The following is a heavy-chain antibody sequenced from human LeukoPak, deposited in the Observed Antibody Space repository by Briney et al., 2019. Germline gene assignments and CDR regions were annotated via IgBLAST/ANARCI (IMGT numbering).Heavy chain of an antibody. Sequence: GGSLRLSCAVSGFTFSSYAMSWVRQAPGKGLEWVSAISGSGGSTYYADSVKGRFTISRDNSKNTLYLQMNSLRAEDTAVFYCAKDYYYGSGSYYTEFDYWGQGTLVTVSS. CDR3: AKDYYYGSGSYYTEFDY. CDR2: ISGSGGST. CDR1: GFTFSSYA. V-gene: IGHV3-23*01. J-gene: IGHJ4*02. D-gene: IGHD3-10*01.